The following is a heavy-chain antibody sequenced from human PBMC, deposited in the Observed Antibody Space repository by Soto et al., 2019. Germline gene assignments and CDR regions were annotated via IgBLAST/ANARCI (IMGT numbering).Heavy chain of an antibody. CDR3: ARDGGVVVVVAATSAASAFDI. J-gene: IGHJ3*02. CDR1: GFTFSSYS. V-gene: IGHV3-48*01. Sequence: ASVKVSCAASGFTFSSYSMNWVRQAPGKGLEWVSYISSSSSTIYYADSVKGRFTISRDNAKNSLYLQMNSLRAEDTAVYYCARDGGVVVVVAATSAASAFDIWGQGTMVTVSS. CDR2: ISSSSSTI. D-gene: IGHD2-15*01.